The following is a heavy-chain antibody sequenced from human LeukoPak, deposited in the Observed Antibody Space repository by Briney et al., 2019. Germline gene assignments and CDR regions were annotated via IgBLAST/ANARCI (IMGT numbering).Heavy chain of an antibody. V-gene: IGHV3-48*01. Sequence: GGSLRLSCAASGFTFNIYSMNWVRQAPGKGLEWISYLSRSTTIIYYADSVKGRFTISRDNAKNSLYLQMNSLRAEDTAIYYCARSGWYDDFDYLGQGTLVTVSS. CDR3: ARSGWYDDFDY. D-gene: IGHD6-19*01. CDR1: GFTFNIYS. J-gene: IGHJ4*02. CDR2: LSRSTTII.